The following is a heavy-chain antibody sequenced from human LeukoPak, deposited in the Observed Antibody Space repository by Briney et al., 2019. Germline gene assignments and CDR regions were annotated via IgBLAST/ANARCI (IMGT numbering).Heavy chain of an antibody. CDR3: AKGLYHYYGSGSYTLDY. CDR1: GFTFSRYA. J-gene: IGHJ4*02. V-gene: IGHV3-23*01. D-gene: IGHD3-10*01. CDR2: MSGSGTDS. Sequence: GGSLRLSCVASGFTFSRYAVSWVRQAPGKGLEWVSAMSGSGTDSYYADSVRGRFTISRDNSKNTLYLQMNSLRAEDTALYFCAKGLYHYYGSGSYTLDYWGQGTQVTVSS.